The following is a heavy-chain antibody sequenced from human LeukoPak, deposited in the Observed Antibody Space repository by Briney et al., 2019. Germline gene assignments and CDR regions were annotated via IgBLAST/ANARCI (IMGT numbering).Heavy chain of an antibody. Sequence: TSETLSLTCGVSGGSIDITNYWSWVRQAPGKGLEWIGEISHSGTTNYNPSLRSRVTMFLDRANNQLSPSLTSVTAADSAVYYCTRENRPFCPFAYWGQGVLVTVSS. V-gene: IGHV4-4*02. CDR1: GGSIDITNY. D-gene: IGHD2/OR15-2a*01. CDR3: TRENRPFCPFAY. J-gene: IGHJ4*02. CDR2: ISHSGTT.